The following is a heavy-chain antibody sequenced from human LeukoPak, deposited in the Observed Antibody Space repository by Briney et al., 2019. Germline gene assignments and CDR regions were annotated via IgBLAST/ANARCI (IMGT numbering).Heavy chain of an antibody. D-gene: IGHD1-14*01. CDR2: RYNSGST. J-gene: IGHJ4*02. CDR3: TRYRENNPPLY. CDR1: GDSVSGSTYY. V-gene: IGHV4-39*01. Sequence: PSEPLSLTCTVSGDSVSGSTYYWGWIRQPPGKGLEWIGSRYNSGSTYTSPSLKSRVTISVDTSKNQFSLKLTSVTAADTALYYCTRYRENNPPLYWGEGILVTVSS.